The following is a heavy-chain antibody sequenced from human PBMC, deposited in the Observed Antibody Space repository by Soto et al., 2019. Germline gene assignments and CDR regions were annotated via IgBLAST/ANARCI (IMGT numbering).Heavy chain of an antibody. CDR1: GGSISSGGYY. Sequence: QVQLQESGPGLVKPSQTLSLTCTVSGGSISSGGYYWSWIRQHPGKGLEWVGYIYYSGSTYYNPSLKSRFTISVDTSKNHFSLKLRPVTAADTAVYYCARVEEASSSWFFDYWGQGTLVTVSS. CDR3: ARVEEASSSWFFDY. CDR2: IYYSGST. D-gene: IGHD6-13*01. J-gene: IGHJ4*02. V-gene: IGHV4-31*03.